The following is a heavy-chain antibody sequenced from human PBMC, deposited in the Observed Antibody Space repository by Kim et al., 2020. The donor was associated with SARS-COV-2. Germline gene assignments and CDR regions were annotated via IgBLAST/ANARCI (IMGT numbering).Heavy chain of an antibody. CDR3: ARGGITMVRGYGMDV. CDR1: GYTFTSYY. J-gene: IGHJ6*02. CDR2: INPSGGST. D-gene: IGHD3-10*01. Sequence: ASVKVSCKASGYTFTSYYMHWVRQAPGQGLEWMGIINPSGGSTSYAQKFQGRVTMTRATSTSTVYMELSSLRSEDTAMYFCARGGITMVRGYGMDVWGQGTTVTVSS. V-gene: IGHV1-46*01.